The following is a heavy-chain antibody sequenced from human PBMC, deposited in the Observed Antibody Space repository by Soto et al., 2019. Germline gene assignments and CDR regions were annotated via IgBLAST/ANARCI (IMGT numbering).Heavy chain of an antibody. J-gene: IGHJ3*02. CDR1: GGTXSSDT. Sequence: SVKVSCKASGGTXSSDTISWVRQAPGQGLEWMGRIIPILGIANYAQKIQGWVTMTRDTSISTAYMELSRLKSDDTAVYYCARGYCTNGVCYTARGAFYIWGQERMVTVSS. CDR3: ARGYCTNGVCYTARGAFYI. V-gene: IGHV1-69*02. CDR2: IIPILGIA. D-gene: IGHD2-8*01.